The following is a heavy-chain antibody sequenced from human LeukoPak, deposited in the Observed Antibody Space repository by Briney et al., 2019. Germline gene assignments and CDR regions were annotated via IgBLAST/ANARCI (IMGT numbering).Heavy chain of an antibody. CDR1: RFTFGDYA. CDR3: TQSPVVGTAFDY. D-gene: IGHD1-14*01. Sequence: GGSLRLSCTASRFTFGDYAMSWVRQAPGKGLEWVGFIRSKAYGGTTEYAASVKGRFTISRDDSKSIAYLQMNSLKTEDTAVYYCTQSPVVGTAFDYWGQGTLVTVSS. J-gene: IGHJ4*02. V-gene: IGHV3-49*04. CDR2: IRSKAYGGTT.